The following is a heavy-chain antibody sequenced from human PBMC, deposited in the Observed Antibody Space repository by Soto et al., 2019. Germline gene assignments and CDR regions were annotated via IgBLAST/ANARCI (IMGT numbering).Heavy chain of an antibody. CDR2: INHSGST. D-gene: IGHD2-2*01. CDR3: ARGVRGGIVVYPPRMDV. CDR1: GGSFSGYY. Sequence: SETLSLTCAVYGGSFSGYYWSWIRQPPGKGLEWIGEINHSGSTNYNPSLKSRVTISVDTSKNQFSLKLSSVTAADTAVYYCARGVRGGIVVYPPRMDVWGQGTTVTVSS. V-gene: IGHV4-34*01. J-gene: IGHJ6*02.